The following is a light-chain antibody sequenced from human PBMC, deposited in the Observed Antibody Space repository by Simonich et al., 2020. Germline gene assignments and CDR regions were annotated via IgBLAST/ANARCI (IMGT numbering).Light chain of an antibody. Sequence: DIVMTQSPDSLAVSLGERATINCKSSQSVLYSSNNKNYLSWYQQKPGQPPKLLIYWEATRESGVPDRFSGSGSGTDFTLTISSRQAEDVAVYYCQQYYSTPWTFGQGTKVEIK. J-gene: IGKJ1*01. CDR1: QSVLYSSNNKNY. CDR2: WEA. V-gene: IGKV4-1*01. CDR3: QQYYSTPWT.